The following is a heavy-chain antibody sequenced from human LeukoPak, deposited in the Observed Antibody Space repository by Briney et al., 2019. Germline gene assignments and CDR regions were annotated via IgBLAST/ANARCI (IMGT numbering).Heavy chain of an antibody. CDR3: ARDLIATTVNNWFDP. CDR2: MNPNSGNT. Sequence: GASVKVSCKASGYTFTSYDINWVRQATGQGLEWMGWMNPNSGNTGYAQKFQGRVTMTRNTSISTAYMELSSLRSEDTAVYYCARDLIATTVNNWFDPWGQGTLVTVSS. D-gene: IGHD4-17*01. J-gene: IGHJ5*02. CDR1: GYTFTSYD. V-gene: IGHV1-8*01.